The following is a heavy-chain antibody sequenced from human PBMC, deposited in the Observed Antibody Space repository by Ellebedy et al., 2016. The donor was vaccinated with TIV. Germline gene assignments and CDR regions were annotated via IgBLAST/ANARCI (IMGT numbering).Heavy chain of an antibody. J-gene: IGHJ4*02. CDR2: INHSGST. CDR1: GCSFSGYY. CDR3: ARYCSSTSCRYFDH. D-gene: IGHD2-2*01. V-gene: IGHV4-34*01. Sequence: SETLSLXCAVYGCSFSGYYGTWIRQPPGKGLEWIGEINHSGSTNYNPSLKSRVTILVDTSKNQFSLKPSSVTAADTALYYCARYCSSTSCRYFDHWGQGTLVTVSS.